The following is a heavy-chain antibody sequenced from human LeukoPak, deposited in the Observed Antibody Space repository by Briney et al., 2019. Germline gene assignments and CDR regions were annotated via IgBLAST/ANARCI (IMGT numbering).Heavy chain of an antibody. CDR1: GFTFKNYG. Sequence: GRSLRLSCAASGFTFKNYGLHWVRQAPGKGLEWVAIISYDGSNEYYADAVKGRFTISRDNSKNTLYLQMRSLRAEDTAVYYCARVGMMGGQGTLVTVSS. V-gene: IGHV3-30-3*01. J-gene: IGHJ4*02. CDR3: ARVGMM. D-gene: IGHD3-16*01. CDR2: ISYDGSNE.